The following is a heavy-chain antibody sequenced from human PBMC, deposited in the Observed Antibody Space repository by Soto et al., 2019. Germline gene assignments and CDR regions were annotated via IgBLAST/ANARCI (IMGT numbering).Heavy chain of an antibody. CDR3: AKDYSSSLNFDY. CDR2: ISGSGGST. Sequence: GGSLILSCAASGFNFSSYGRSWVRQAPGKGLEWVSAISGSGGSTYYADSVKGRFTISRDNSKNTLYLQMNSLRAEDTAVYYCAKDYSSSLNFDYWGQGTLVTVSS. J-gene: IGHJ4*02. V-gene: IGHV3-23*01. D-gene: IGHD6-13*01. CDR1: GFNFSSYG.